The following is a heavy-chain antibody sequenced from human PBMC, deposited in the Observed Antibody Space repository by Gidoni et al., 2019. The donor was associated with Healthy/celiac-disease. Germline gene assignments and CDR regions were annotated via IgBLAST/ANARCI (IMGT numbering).Heavy chain of an antibody. V-gene: IGHV3-13*01. CDR2: IGTAGDT. Sequence: EVQLVESGGGLVQPGGSLRLSCSASGFTFSSYDMHWVRQATGKGLEWVSAIGTAGDTYYPGSVKGRFTISRENAKNSLYLQRNSLRAEDTAVYYCARDTPGWAFDIWGQGTMVTVSS. CDR3: ARDTPGWAFDI. J-gene: IGHJ3*02. CDR1: GFTFSSYD.